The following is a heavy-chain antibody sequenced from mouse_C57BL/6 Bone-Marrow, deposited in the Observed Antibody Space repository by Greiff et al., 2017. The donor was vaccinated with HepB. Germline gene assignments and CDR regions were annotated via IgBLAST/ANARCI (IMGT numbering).Heavy chain of an antibody. D-gene: IGHD1-1*01. V-gene: IGHV7-1*01. CDR2: SRNKANDYTT. Sequence: EVQGVESGGGLVQSGRSLRLSCATSGFTFSDFYMEWVRQAPGKGLEWIAASRNKANDYTTEYSASVKGRFIVSRDTSQSILYLQMNALRAEDTAIYYCARDHYYGSSYPYWYFDVWGTGTTVTVSS. CDR3: ARDHYYGSSYPYWYFDV. CDR1: GFTFSDFY. J-gene: IGHJ1*03.